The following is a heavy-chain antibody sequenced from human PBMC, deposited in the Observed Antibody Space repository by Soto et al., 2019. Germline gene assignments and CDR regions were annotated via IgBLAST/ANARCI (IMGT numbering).Heavy chain of an antibody. D-gene: IGHD6-19*01. V-gene: IGHV3-23*01. Sequence: PGGSLRLSCAASGFTFSSYAMSWVRQAPGKGLEWVSAISGSGGSTYYADSVKGRFTISRDNSKNTLYLQMNSLRAEDTAVYYCAKRDSSGWYNPWFDFWCQGTLVTVSS. CDR1: GFTFSSYA. J-gene: IGHJ5*01. CDR3: AKRDSSGWYNPWFDF. CDR2: ISGSGGST.